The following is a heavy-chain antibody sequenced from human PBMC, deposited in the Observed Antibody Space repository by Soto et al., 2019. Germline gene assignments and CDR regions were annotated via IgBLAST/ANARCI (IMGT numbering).Heavy chain of an antibody. Sequence: PGGSLRLSCAASGFTFISYWMSWVRQAPGKGLEWVANIKQDGNEKYYVDSVKGRFNISRDNDKNSLYLKMNRIRAKNKTKYYCARDGDARLYYDFWSGYDYFDYWGQGT. J-gene: IGHJ4*02. CDR1: GFTFISYW. V-gene: IGHV3-7*01. D-gene: IGHD3-3*01. CDR2: IKQDGNEK. CDR3: ARDGDARLYYDFWSGYDYFDY.